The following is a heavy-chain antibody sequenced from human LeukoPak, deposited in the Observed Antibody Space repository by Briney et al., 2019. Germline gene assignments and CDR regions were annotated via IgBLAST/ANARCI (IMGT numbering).Heavy chain of an antibody. CDR1: GGSISIDY. D-gene: IGHD3-22*01. CDR2: IYHSGST. Sequence: SETLSLTCTVSGGSISIDYWSGIRERPGKGRGWIGYIYHSGSTKYNPSLKSRITISVDTSKNQFSLKLSSVTAADTAVYYCARLYDSSTYTNWLDPWGQGTLVTVSS. V-gene: IGHV4-59*01. J-gene: IGHJ5*02. CDR3: ARLYDSSTYTNWLDP.